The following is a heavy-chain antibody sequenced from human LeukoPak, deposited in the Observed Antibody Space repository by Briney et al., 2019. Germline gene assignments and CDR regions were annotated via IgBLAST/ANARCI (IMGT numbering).Heavy chain of an antibody. CDR2: ILHDGSKI. J-gene: IGHJ5*02. V-gene: IGHV3-30*18. Sequence: GGSLRLSCAASGFTFSTYAMSWVRQAPGKGLEWLAFILHDGSKIYHADSINGRFTISRDNSNNTLFLQMSSLRTEDTGVYYCAKDRYGSGNNWLDPWGQGTLVTVSS. CDR1: GFTFSTYA. D-gene: IGHD3-10*01. CDR3: AKDRYGSGNNWLDP.